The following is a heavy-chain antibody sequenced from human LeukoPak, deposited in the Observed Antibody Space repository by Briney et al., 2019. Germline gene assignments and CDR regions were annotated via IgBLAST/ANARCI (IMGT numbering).Heavy chain of an antibody. CDR1: GFTFSSYS. J-gene: IGHJ4*02. D-gene: IGHD3-16*01. CDR2: ISSSSSYI. V-gene: IGHV3-21*01. CDR3: ARDRVMITFGGVHHFDY. Sequence: PGGSLRLSCAASGFTFSSYSMNWVRQAPGKGLEWVSSISSSSSYIYYADSVKGRFTISRDNAKNSLYLQMNSLRAEDTAVYYCARDRVMITFGGVHHFDYWGQGTLVTVSS.